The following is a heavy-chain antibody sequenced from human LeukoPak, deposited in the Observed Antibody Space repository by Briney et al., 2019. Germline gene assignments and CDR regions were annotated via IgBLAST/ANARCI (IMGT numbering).Heavy chain of an antibody. J-gene: IGHJ4*02. CDR3: AKKLGTTDY. D-gene: IGHD7-27*01. Sequence: GGSLRLSCAASGFTFSSYTMNWVRQAPGKGLEWVSSISSSSSYIYYADSVKGRFTISRDNAKNSLYLQMNSLRAEDTAVYYCAKKLGTTDYWGQGTLVTVSS. V-gene: IGHV3-21*01. CDR1: GFTFSSYT. CDR2: ISSSSSYI.